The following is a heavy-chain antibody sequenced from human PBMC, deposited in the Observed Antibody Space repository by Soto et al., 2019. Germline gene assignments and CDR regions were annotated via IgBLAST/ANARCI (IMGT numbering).Heavy chain of an antibody. J-gene: IGHJ4*02. V-gene: IGHV3-23*01. Sequence: EVHLLGSGGDLVKPGGSLRLSCEVSGFTFNNFAMSWVRQSPGKGLEWVSTISSDGDLRHYAESVKGRFTISRDNSKSSLFLQMNSLGAEDTALYFCAKVRQRFLDILTGATNFDSWGQGTLVTVSS. CDR3: AKVRQRFLDILTGATNFDS. D-gene: IGHD3-9*01. CDR1: GFTFNNFA. CDR2: ISSDGDLR.